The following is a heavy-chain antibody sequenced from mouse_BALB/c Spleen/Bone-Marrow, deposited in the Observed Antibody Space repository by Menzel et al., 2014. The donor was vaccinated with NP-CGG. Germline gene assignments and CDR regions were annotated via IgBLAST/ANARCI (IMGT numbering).Heavy chain of an antibody. CDR3: ARRPWFAY. V-gene: IGHV1-54*01. CDR2: INPGTGGT. J-gene: IGHJ3*01. CDR1: GYAFTYYL. Sequence: QVQLQQSGAEQVRPGTSVKVSCKAAGYAFTYYLIDWIKQRPGQRPGQGLEWIGVINPGTGGTNYNEEFKGRATLTADNSSGTAYMQLSSLTSDDSAVYFCARRPWFAYWGQGTLVTVSA.